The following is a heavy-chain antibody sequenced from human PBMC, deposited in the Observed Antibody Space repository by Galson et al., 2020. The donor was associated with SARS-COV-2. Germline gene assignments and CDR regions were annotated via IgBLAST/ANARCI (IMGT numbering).Heavy chain of an antibody. J-gene: IGHJ3*01. D-gene: IGHD4-17*01. V-gene: IGHV4-30-2*01. CDR3: ARLHYGEYAPDAFDV. CDR2: ISHSGGT. CDR1: GGSISSGSYS. Sequence: SETLSLTCTVSGGSISSGSYSWNWIRQPPGKGLEWIGYISHSGGTYYNPSIKSRVTISGDRSKNQFSFRLSSVTAADTAVYYCARLHYGEYAPDAFDVLGPGTSVSVAS.